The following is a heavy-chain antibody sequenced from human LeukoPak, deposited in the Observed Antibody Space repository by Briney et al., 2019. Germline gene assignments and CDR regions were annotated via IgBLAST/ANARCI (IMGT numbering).Heavy chain of an antibody. V-gene: IGHV4-61*01. CDR2: IYYSGST. Sequence: SETLSLTCTVSGGSVSSGSYYWSWIRQPPGKGLEWIGYIYYSGSTNYNPSLKRRVTISVDTSKNQFSLKLSSVTAADTAVYYCASIDGRRGSFDYWGQGTLVTVSS. D-gene: IGHD3-10*01. CDR1: GGSVSSGSYY. J-gene: IGHJ4*02. CDR3: ASIDGRRGSFDY.